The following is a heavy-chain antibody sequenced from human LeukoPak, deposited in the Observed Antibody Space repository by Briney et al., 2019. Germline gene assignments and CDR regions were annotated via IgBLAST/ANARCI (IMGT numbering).Heavy chain of an antibody. Sequence: GGSLRLSCAASGLTFSGYAMSWVRQAPGKGLEWVSLITGSGATTYYADSVRGRFTVSRDNSKNTLYLQMNSLRAEDTAVYFCAKGDCGGTCLLIDNWGQGTLVTDSS. CDR3: AKGDCGGTCLLIDN. CDR2: ITGSGATT. J-gene: IGHJ4*02. V-gene: IGHV3-23*01. D-gene: IGHD2-15*01. CDR1: GLTFSGYA.